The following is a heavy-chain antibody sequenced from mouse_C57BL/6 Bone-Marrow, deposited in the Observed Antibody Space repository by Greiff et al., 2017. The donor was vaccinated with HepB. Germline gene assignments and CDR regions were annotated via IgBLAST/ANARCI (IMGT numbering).Heavy chain of an antibody. CDR3: ARGSPWFAY. CDR2: INYDGSST. V-gene: IGHV5-16*01. Sequence: EVQRVESEGGLVQPGSSMKLSCTASGFTFSDYYMAWVRQVPEKGLEWVANINYDGSSTYYLDSLKSRFIISRDNAKNILYLQMSSLKSEDTATYYCARGSPWFAYWGQGTLVTVSA. J-gene: IGHJ3*01. CDR1: GFTFSDYY.